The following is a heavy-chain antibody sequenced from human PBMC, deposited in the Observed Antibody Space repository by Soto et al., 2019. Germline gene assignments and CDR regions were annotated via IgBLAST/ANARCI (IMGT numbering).Heavy chain of an antibody. D-gene: IGHD6-13*01. CDR2: INHSGST. CDR3: ARRQTPYSSRLYYFDY. Sequence: SETLSLTCAVYGGSFSGYYWSWIRQPPGKGLEWIGEINHSGSTNYNPSLKSRVTISVDTSKNQFSLKLSSVTAADTAVYYCARRQTPYSSRLYYFDYWGQGTLVTVSS. J-gene: IGHJ4*02. CDR1: GGSFSGYY. V-gene: IGHV4-34*01.